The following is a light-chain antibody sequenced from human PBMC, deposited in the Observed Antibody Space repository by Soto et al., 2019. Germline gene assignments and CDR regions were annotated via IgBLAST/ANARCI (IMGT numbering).Light chain of an antibody. CDR1: QGVSSTY. Sequence: EVVLAQSPATLSLSPGGRATLSCGASQGVSSTYIAWYQQRPGLAPRLLIYDASFRASGVPDRFSGSGSGTDFTLTISRLEPEDFAVYYCQHYGNYFTFGGGTKVDIK. CDR2: DAS. CDR3: QHYGNYFT. V-gene: IGKV3D-20*01. J-gene: IGKJ4*01.